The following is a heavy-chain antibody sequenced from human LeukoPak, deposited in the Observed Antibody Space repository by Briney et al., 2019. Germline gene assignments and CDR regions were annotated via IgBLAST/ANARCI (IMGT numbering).Heavy chain of an antibody. CDR2: LYYSGST. D-gene: IGHD4-17*01. J-gene: IGHJ6*02. V-gene: IGHV4-30-4*01. CDR3: AREVSYGDYYYYYYGMDV. CDR1: GGSISSGDYY. Sequence: SETLSLTCTVSGGSISSGDYYWSWIRQPPGKGLEWIGYLYYSGSTYYNPSLKSRVTISVDTSKNQFSLKLSSVTAADTAVYYCAREVSYGDYYYYYYGMDVWGQGTTVTVSS.